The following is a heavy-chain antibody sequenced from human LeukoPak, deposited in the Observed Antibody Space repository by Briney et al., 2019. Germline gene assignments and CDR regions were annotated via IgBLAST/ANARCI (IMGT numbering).Heavy chain of an antibody. Sequence: GGSLRLSCAASGFTVSSNYMGWVRQAPGKGLECVSVIFSGGSTYYADSVTGRFTISRDNSKNTLYLQMNSLRTEDTAVYYCARGALTTASHFDYWGQGTLVTVSS. J-gene: IGHJ4*02. V-gene: IGHV3-53*01. D-gene: IGHD4-17*01. CDR2: IFSGGST. CDR3: ARGALTTASHFDY. CDR1: GFTVSSNY.